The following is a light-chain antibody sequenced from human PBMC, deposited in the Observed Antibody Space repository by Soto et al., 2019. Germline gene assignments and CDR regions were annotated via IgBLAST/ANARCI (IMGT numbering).Light chain of an antibody. J-gene: IGKJ1*01. CDR2: GAS. V-gene: IGKV3-20*01. CDR1: QSVSSSY. CDR3: QQYNNWPPNLT. Sequence: EIVLTQSPGTLSLSPGERATLSCRASQSVSSSYLAWYQQKPGQAPRLLIYGASSRATGIPDRFSGSGSGTDFTLTISRLEPEDFAVYYCQQYNNWPPNLTFGQGTKVGIK.